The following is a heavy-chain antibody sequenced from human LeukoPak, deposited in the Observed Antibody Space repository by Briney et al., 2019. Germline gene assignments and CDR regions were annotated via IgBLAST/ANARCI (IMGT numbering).Heavy chain of an antibody. CDR3: ARARGYSSSSGCVP. D-gene: IGHD6-6*01. V-gene: IGHV1-2*02. CDR1: GYIFTHYQ. Sequence: GASVKVSRKTSGYIFTHYQMHWVRQAPGQGLEWMGWINPYSGVAHYAQNFHGRITMTSDTSISTAYIELSRQRSGDTAVYYCARARGYSSSSGCVPWGEGTLVTVPS. CDR2: INPYSGVA. J-gene: IGHJ5*02.